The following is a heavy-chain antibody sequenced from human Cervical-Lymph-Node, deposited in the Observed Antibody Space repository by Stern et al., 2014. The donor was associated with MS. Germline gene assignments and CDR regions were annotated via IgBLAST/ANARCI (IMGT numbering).Heavy chain of an antibody. J-gene: IGHJ5*02. CDR2: IIRPVGPT. CDR1: GD. CDR3: AGGAGDNWFDP. D-gene: IGHD3-10*01. Sequence: VQLVESGADVKKPGSSVRVSCKASGDISWLRQAPGQGLEYMGGIIRPVGPTHYTQRFQGRLTITADESTNTTYMELSSLRSDDTAVYYCAGGAGDNWFDPWGQGTLVSVPS. V-gene: IGHV1-69*01.